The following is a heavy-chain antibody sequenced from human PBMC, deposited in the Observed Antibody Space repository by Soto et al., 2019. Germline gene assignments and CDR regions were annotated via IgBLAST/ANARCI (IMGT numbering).Heavy chain of an antibody. CDR2: IIPIFGTA. D-gene: IGHD5-18*01. J-gene: IGHJ6*02. CDR1: GGTLSSYA. CDR3: ARDHVDTAMETPDYYGMDV. Sequence: GASGKGSCQASGGTLSSYAMSWVRQAPRQGLEWMGGIIPIFGTANYAQKFQGRVTITADESTSTAYMELSSLRSEDTAVYYCARDHVDTAMETPDYYGMDVWGQGTTVTVSS. V-gene: IGHV1-69*13.